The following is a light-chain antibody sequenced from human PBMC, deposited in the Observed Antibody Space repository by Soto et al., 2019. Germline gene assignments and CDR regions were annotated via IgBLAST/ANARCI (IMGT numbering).Light chain of an antibody. CDR3: QQYNSYPT. CDR2: DAS. Sequence: DIQMTQSPSSLSASVGDRVTILCRASQSVSPRLAWYQQKPGKAPKLLIYDASSLESGVPSRFSGSGSGTEFTLTISSLQPDDFATYYCQQYNSYPTFGQGTKVDIK. J-gene: IGKJ1*01. V-gene: IGKV1-5*02. CDR1: QSVSPR.